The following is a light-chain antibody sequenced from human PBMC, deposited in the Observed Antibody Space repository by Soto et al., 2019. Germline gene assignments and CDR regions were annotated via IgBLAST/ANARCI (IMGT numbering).Light chain of an antibody. J-gene: IGKJ5*01. CDR3: QQPISSPIT. CDR1: QSISTR. Sequence: DIPMSQSPSTLSASVGARVTIPCRASQSISTRLAWYQQKPGKAPKLLISAASSLQSGVPSRFSGSGSGTDFTLTIRSLQPEYFATYYCQQPISSPITFGQGTRLEIK. CDR2: AAS. V-gene: IGKV1-12*01.